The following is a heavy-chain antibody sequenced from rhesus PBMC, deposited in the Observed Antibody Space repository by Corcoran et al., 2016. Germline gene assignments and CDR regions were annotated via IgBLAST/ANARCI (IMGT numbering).Heavy chain of an antibody. CDR1: GGSISDDYY. D-gene: IGHD6-25*01. J-gene: IGHJ4*01. V-gene: IGHV4-106*01. CDR3: ASGYSGSQRFDY. Sequence: QVQLQESGPGVVKPSETLSLTCAVSGGSISDDYYWSWIRQPPGKGLEWIGYIYGSGGGTNYNPSLKNRVTSSIDTSKNQCSLKLSAVTAADTAVYYCASGYSGSQRFDYWGQGVLVTVSS. CDR2: IYGSGGGT.